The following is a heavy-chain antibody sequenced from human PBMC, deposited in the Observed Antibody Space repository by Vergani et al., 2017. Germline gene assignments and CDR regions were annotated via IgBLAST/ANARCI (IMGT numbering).Heavy chain of an antibody. V-gene: IGHV4-59*01. CDR1: GGSISSYY. J-gene: IGHJ2*01. Sequence: QVQLQESGPGLVKPSETLSLTCTVPGGSISSYYWSWVRQPPGKGLECIGYIYYSGSTNYNPTIKSRVTISVDTSKNQFSLKLSSVTAADTAVYYCAGNGDCDILTGYYNRWYFDLWGRGTLVTVSS. D-gene: IGHD3-9*01. CDR3: AGNGDCDILTGYYNRWYFDL. CDR2: IYYSGST.